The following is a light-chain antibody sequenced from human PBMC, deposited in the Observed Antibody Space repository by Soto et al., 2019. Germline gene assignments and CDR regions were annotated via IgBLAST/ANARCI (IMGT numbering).Light chain of an antibody. J-gene: IGLJ3*02. Sequence: QLVLTQSSSASASLGSSVKLTCTLSSGHSSYIIAWHQQQPGKAPRYLMKLEGSGSYNKGSGVPDRFSGSSSGADRYLTISNLQFEDEADYYCEIWDFSTRVFGGGTKVTVL. CDR2: LEGSGSY. V-gene: IGLV4-60*02. CDR3: EIWDFSTRV. CDR1: SGHSSYI.